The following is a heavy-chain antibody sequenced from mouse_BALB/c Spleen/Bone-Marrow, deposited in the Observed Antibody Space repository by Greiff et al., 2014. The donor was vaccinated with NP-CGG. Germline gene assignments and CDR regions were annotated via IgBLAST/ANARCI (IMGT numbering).Heavy chain of an antibody. CDR1: GFTFSSYG. Sequence: EVQGVESGGDLVKPGGSLKLSCAASGFTFSSYGMSWGRQTPDKRLEWVATISSGGSNTYYPDSVKGRFTISRDNAKNTLYLQMSSLKSEDTAMYYCARYQRYYAMDYWGQGTSVTVSS. V-gene: IGHV5-6*01. CDR2: ISSGGSNT. J-gene: IGHJ4*01. CDR3: ARYQRYYAMDY.